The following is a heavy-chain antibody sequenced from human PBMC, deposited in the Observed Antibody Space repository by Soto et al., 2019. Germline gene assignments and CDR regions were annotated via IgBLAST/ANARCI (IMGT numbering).Heavy chain of an antibody. V-gene: IGHV3-23*01. CDR3: ATQYCSSTSCPRGSYYGMDV. Sequence: GGSLRLSCAASGFTFSIYAMSWVRHAPGKGLEWVSAISGSGGSTYYADSVKGRFTISRDNSKNTLYLQMNSLRAEDTAVYYCATQYCSSTSCPRGSYYGMDVWGQGTTVTVSS. J-gene: IGHJ6*02. CDR2: ISGSGGST. CDR1: GFTFSIYA. D-gene: IGHD2-2*01.